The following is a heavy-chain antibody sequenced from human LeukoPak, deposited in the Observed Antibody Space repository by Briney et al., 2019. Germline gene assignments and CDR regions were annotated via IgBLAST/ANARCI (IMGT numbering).Heavy chain of an antibody. Sequence: GGSLRLSCAASGFTFSSYGMHWVRQAPGKGLEWVAVISYDGSNEYYADSVKGRFTISRDNSKNTLYLQMNSLRAEDTAVYYCAKDSVDWGQGTLVTVSS. J-gene: IGHJ4*02. CDR3: AKDSVD. CDR2: ISYDGSNE. CDR1: GFTFSSYG. V-gene: IGHV3-30*18.